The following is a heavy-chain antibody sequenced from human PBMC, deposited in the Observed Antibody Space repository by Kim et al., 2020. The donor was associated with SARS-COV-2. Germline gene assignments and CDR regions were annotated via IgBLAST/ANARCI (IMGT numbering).Heavy chain of an antibody. CDR3: ARVAFWSGYSSNQYYFDY. J-gene: IGHJ4*02. D-gene: IGHD3-3*01. V-gene: IGHV4-30-4*01. CDR1: GGSISSGDYY. CDR2: IYYSGST. Sequence: SETLSLTCTVSGGSISSGDYYWSWIRQPPGKGLEWIGYIYYSGSTYYNPSLKSRVTISVDTSKNQFSLKLSSVTAADTAVYYCARVAFWSGYSSNQYYFDYWGQGTLVTVSS.